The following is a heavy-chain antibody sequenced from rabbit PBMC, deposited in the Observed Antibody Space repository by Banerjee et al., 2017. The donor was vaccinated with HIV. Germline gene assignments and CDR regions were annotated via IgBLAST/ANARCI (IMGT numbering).Heavy chain of an antibody. CDR2: ISIASGST. CDR1: GFSFSGGDW. CDR3: SGGGGDLVFFAL. D-gene: IGHD5-1*01. Sequence: QSLEESGGDLVKPGASLTLTCTASGFSFSGGDWICWVRQAPGKGLEWIACISIASGSTYYASWAKGRFTISKTSSTTVTLQMPSLTAADTATYFCSGGGGDLVFFALWGPGTLVTVS. V-gene: IGHV1S40*01. J-gene: IGHJ4*01.